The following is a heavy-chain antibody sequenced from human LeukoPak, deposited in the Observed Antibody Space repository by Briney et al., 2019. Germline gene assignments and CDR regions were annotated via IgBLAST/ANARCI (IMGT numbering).Heavy chain of an antibody. CDR2: VSASGGST. D-gene: IGHD2-21*01. J-gene: IGHJ5*02. Sequence: PGGSLRLSCAASGFTFTSYAMSWVRQAPGKGLEWVSTVSASGGSTYYADSVKGRFTISRDNSKNTLYLQMNSLRAEDTAVYYCAKRRGGGVSDPWGQGTLVTVSS. CDR3: AKRRGGGVSDP. CDR1: GFTFTSYA. V-gene: IGHV3-23*01.